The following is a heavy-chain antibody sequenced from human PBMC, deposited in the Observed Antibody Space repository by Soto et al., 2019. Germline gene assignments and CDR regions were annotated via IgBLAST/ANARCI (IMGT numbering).Heavy chain of an antibody. Sequence: ASVKVSCKASGYTFTGYYMHWVRQAPGQGLEWMGWINPNSGGTNYAQKFQGRVTMTEDTSTDTAYMELSSLRSEDTAVYYCATAPPRYSGYEQTFDYWGQG. V-gene: IGHV1-2*02. J-gene: IGHJ4*02. CDR1: GYTFTGYY. CDR2: INPNSGGT. D-gene: IGHD5-12*01. CDR3: ATAPPRYSGYEQTFDY.